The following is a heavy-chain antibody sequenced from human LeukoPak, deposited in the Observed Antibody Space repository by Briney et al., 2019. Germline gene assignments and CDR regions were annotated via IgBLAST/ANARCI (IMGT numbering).Heavy chain of an antibody. Sequence: PGGSLRLSCAASGFTFSAYVMHWVRQAPGKGLECVAVISTDGNEKYYADSVKGRFSISRDNAKNSLSLQMSSLRDEDTAVFYCARSRTAYYNVYADFWGQGTLVTVSS. CDR3: ARSRTAYYNVYADF. V-gene: IGHV3-30*04. CDR2: ISTDGNEK. D-gene: IGHD1-26*01. CDR1: GFTFSAYV. J-gene: IGHJ4*02.